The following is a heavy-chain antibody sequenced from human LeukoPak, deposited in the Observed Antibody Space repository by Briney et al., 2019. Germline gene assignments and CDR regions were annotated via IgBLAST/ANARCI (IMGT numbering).Heavy chain of an antibody. CDR3: ASRSSPYYYYYGMDV. D-gene: IGHD6-6*01. CDR1: GYTLTELS. J-gene: IGHJ6*02. V-gene: IGHV1-24*01. CDR2: FDPEDGET. Sequence: GAVTVSCKVSGYTLTELSMHWVRQAPGKGGEWVGGFDPEDGETIYAQKFQGRVTMTEDTSTDTAYMELSSLRSEDTAVYYCASRSSPYYYYYGMDVWGQGTTVTVAS.